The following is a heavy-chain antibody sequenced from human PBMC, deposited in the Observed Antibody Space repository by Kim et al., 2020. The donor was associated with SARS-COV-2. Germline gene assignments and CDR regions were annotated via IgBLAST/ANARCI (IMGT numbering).Heavy chain of an antibody. CDR2: IYSGGT. CDR3: ARIASAGPLDY. D-gene: IGHD6-13*01. J-gene: IGHJ4*02. Sequence: GGSLRLSCAASGFAVSNNYMSWVRQAPGKGLEWVSAIYSGGTYYADSVQGRFTISRAISKNTVYLQLNSPRAEDTAVNYCARIASAGPLDYWGQGTRVTVPS. CDR1: GFAVSNNY. V-gene: IGHV3-66*01.